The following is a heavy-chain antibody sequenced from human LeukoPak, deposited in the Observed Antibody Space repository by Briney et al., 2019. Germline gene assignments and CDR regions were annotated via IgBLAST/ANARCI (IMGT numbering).Heavy chain of an antibody. CDR3: ARAPRDTNSWYYFDY. D-gene: IGHD5-18*01. CDR1: GGSISSGDYY. J-gene: IGHJ4*02. Sequence: KPSETLSLTCTVSGGSISSGDYYWRWIRQHPGKGLEWIGHIYYSGDTYYNPSLKSRVTISVDTSKNQFSLKLSSVTAADTAVYYCARAPRDTNSWYYFDYWGQGTLVSVSS. V-gene: IGHV4-31*02. CDR2: IYYSGDT.